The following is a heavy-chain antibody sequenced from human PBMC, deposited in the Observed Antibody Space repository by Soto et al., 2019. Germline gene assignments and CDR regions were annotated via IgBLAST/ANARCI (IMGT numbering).Heavy chain of an antibody. D-gene: IGHD1-20*01. CDR2: IDYIGSS. V-gene: IGHV4-31*03. Sequence: PSETLSLTCTVSGGSISSDNYFWSWLRQHPGQGLEWIGYIDYIGSSYYTPSLKSRVTTSVDTSKNPLSLRLSSVTVGDTATSHCPREVNSAAASDAFDIWGQGTVVT. J-gene: IGHJ3*02. CDR1: GGSISSDNYF. CDR3: PREVNSAAASDAFDI.